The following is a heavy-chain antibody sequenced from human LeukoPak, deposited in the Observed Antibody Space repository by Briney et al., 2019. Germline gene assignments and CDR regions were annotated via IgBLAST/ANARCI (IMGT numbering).Heavy chain of an antibody. J-gene: IGHJ5*02. V-gene: IGHV3-23*01. CDR3: AKCSTSAYTTGWCNWIDP. CDR2: TVSRGTT. D-gene: IGHD6-19*01. CDR1: GFTFTSDA. Sequence: GGSLRLSCVASGFTFTSDAMNWVRQAPGKGLEWVSSTVSRGTTQYADSVKGRFTVSRDTSKNTLYLQMNSLRADDTAVYYCAKCSTSAYTTGWCNWIDPWGQGTLVTVSS.